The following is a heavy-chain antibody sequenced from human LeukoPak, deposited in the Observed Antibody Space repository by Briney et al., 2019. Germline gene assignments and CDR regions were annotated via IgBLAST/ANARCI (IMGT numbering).Heavy chain of an antibody. V-gene: IGHV3-49*04. J-gene: IGHJ4*02. CDR1: GFTFGDYA. Sequence: GGSLRLSCTASGFTFGDYAMSWVRQAPGKGLEWVGFIRSKAYGGTTEYAASVKGRFTISRDDSKSIAYLQMNSLKTEDTAVYYCTRSYDSSGYYWKYFDYWGQGTLVTVSS. D-gene: IGHD3-22*01. CDR3: TRSYDSSGYYWKYFDY. CDR2: IRSKAYGGTT.